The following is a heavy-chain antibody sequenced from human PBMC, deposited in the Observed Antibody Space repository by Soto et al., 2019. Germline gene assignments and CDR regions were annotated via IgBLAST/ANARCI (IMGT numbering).Heavy chain of an antibody. CDR1: GFTVSSNY. Sequence: GESLRLSYAASGFTVSSNYMSWVRQAPGKGLEWISIIYSAGNTYYADSVKGRFTISRDNSKNTLYLQMNSLGAEDTAVYYCARDFVVGGPTINYYYGMDVWGQGT. CDR3: ARDFVVGGPTINYYYGMDV. V-gene: IGHV3-66*01. CDR2: IYSAGNT. J-gene: IGHJ6*02. D-gene: IGHD1-26*01.